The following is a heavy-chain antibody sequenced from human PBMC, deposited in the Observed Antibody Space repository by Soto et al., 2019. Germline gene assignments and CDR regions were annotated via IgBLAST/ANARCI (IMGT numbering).Heavy chain of an antibody. D-gene: IGHD3-3*01. CDR1: GYTFTGYY. CDR3: ARGPTLTYYDFWSGGPGYGMDV. CDR2: INPNSGGT. V-gene: IGHV1-2*04. J-gene: IGHJ6*02. Sequence: ASVKVSCKASGYTFTGYYMHWVRQATGQGLEWMGWINPNSGGTNYAQKFQGWVTMTRDTSISTAYMELSRLRSDDTAVYYCARGPTLTYYDFWSGGPGYGMDVWGQGTTVTVSS.